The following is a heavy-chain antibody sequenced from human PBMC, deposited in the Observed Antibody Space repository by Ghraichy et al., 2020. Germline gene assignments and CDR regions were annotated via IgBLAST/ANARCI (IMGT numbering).Heavy chain of an antibody. CDR2: IYHGGST. CDR1: GDSISTGGYS. CDR3: ARGLGDFWNGYYITWGWFDP. D-gene: IGHD3-3*01. J-gene: IGHJ5*02. V-gene: IGHV4-30-2*01. Sequence: SETLSLTCAVSGDSISTGGYSWSWIRQPPGKGLEYIGYIYHGGSTYYTPSLRGRVTISVDRSKNQFSLKLTSVTAADTAVYYCARGLGDFWNGYYITWGWFDPWGQGTLVTVSS.